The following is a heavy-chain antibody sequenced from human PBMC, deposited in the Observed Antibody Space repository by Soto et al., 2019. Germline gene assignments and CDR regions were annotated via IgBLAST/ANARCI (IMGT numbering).Heavy chain of an antibody. Sequence: PGGSLRLSCAASGFTFSSYGMSWVRQAPGKGLEWVSTISGSGGSTYYADSVKGRFTISRDNSKNTLYLQMNGLRAEDTAVYYCAKGVYSTSSYFDYWGQGTLVPVSS. CDR1: GFTFSSYG. CDR2: ISGSGGST. V-gene: IGHV3-23*01. D-gene: IGHD6-6*01. J-gene: IGHJ4*02. CDR3: AKGVYSTSSYFDY.